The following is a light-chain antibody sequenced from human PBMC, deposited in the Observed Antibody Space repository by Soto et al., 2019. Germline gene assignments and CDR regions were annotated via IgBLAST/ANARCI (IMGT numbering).Light chain of an antibody. J-gene: IGKJ5*01. Sequence: EIVLTQSPATLSLSPGERATLSCRASQSVSSYLAWYQQKPGQAPRLLIYDASNRATGIPARFSGSGSGTDFTLTISSLEPEDFAGYSCQQRSTWPPITFGQGTRLEIK. CDR1: QSVSSY. CDR2: DAS. V-gene: IGKV3-11*01. CDR3: QQRSTWPPIT.